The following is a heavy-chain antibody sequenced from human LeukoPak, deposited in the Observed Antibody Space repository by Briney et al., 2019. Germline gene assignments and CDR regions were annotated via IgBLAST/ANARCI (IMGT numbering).Heavy chain of an antibody. J-gene: IGHJ4*02. D-gene: IGHD3-10*01. Sequence: SETLSLTCAVYGGSFSGYHWSWIRQPPGKGLEWIGEINHSGSTNYNPSLKSRVTISVDTSKNQFSLKLSSVTAADTAVYYCARGPYYGSGSYYNGRTRQYYFDYWGQGTLVTVSS. V-gene: IGHV4-34*01. CDR1: GGSFSGYH. CDR2: INHSGST. CDR3: ARGPYYGSGSYYNGRTRQYYFDY.